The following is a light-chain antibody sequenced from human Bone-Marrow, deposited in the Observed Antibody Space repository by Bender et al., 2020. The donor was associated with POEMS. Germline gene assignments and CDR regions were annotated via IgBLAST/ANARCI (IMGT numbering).Light chain of an antibody. Sequence: QSALTQPASVSGSPGQSITISCTGTSNDVGDYKYEYVSWYQQHPGKAPKLIIYDVGNRPSGVSNRFSASKSGDTASLTISGLQAEDEADYYCGSYTSSSAPVVFGGGTKLTVL. CDR2: DVG. CDR1: SNDVGDYKY. V-gene: IGLV2-14*03. J-gene: IGLJ3*02. CDR3: GSYTSSSAPVV.